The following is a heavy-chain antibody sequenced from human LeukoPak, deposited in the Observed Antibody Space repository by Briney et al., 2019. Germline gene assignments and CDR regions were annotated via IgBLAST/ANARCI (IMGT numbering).Heavy chain of an antibody. CDR1: GFTFSTYS. J-gene: IGHJ4*02. V-gene: IGHV3-48*02. Sequence: GGSLRLSCAASGFTFSTYSMNWVRQAPGKGLEWVSFISTGSSTIYYADSVKGRFTISRDNAKNSLYLQMNSLRDEDTAVYYCARVAEIQLWLRSASDYWGQGTLVTVSS. CDR2: ISTGSSTI. CDR3: ARVAEIQLWLRSASDY. D-gene: IGHD5-18*01.